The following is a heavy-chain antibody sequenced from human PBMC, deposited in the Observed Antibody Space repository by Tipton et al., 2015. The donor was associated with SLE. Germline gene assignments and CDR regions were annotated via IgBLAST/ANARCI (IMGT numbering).Heavy chain of an antibody. J-gene: IGHJ4*02. CDR2: IYYSGST. D-gene: IGHD3-16*01. CDR1: GGSISSHY. V-gene: IGHV4-59*11. Sequence: TLSLTCTVSGGSISSHYWSWIRQPPGKGLEWIGYIYYSGSTNYNPSLKSRVTISVDTSKNQFSLKLSSVTAADTAVFYCARVLGGKLGYWGQGTLVTVSS. CDR3: ARVLGGKLGY.